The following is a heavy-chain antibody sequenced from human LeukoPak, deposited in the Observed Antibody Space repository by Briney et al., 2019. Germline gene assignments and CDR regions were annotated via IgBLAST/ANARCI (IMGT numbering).Heavy chain of an antibody. CDR1: GFTFSSYA. CDR3: ARRSIYNILTGHFDY. CDR2: ISSNGVST. J-gene: IGHJ4*02. Sequence: GGSLRPSCAASGFTFSSYAMHWVRQAPGKGLEYVSAISSNGVSTYYANSVKGRFTISRDNSKNTLYLQMGSLGAEDMAVYYCARRSIYNILTGHFDYWGQGTLVTVSS. V-gene: IGHV3-64*01. D-gene: IGHD3-9*01.